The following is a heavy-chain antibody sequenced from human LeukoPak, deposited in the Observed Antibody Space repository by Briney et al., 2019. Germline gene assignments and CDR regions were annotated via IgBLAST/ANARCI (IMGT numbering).Heavy chain of an antibody. V-gene: IGHV3-23*01. J-gene: IGHJ4*02. CDR2: ISGSGGST. CDR1: GLTFSSYA. Sequence: GGSLRLSCAASGLTFSSYAMSWVRRAPGKGLEWVSAISGSGGSTYYADSVKGRFTISRDNSKNTLYLQMNSLRAEDTAVYYCAKSTGYSSGYNIDYWGQGTLVTVSS. CDR3: AKSTGYSSGYNIDY. D-gene: IGHD3-22*01.